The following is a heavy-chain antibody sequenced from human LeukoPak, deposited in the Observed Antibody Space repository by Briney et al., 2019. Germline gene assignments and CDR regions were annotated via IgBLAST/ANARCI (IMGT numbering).Heavy chain of an antibody. CDR2: ISYNGHNK. D-gene: IGHD5-18*01. V-gene: IGHV3-30*18. J-gene: IGHJ3*02. CDR3: AKDPGMAVYSYGYDAFDI. Sequence: GGSLRLSCAASGFTFTNYGMHWVRQAPGKGLEWVAVISYNGHNKYSADSVKGRFTISRDNSKNTLYLQMNSLRVEDTAIYYCAKDPGMAVYSYGYDAFDIWGQGTMVTVSS. CDR1: GFTFTNYG.